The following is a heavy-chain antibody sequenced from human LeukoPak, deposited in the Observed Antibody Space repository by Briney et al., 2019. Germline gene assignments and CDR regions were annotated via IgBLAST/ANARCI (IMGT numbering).Heavy chain of an antibody. CDR2: VFYSGST. CDR3: ARRIYSSSWFFDY. Sequence: SETLSLTCTVSGGSISSSNYYWGWIRQPPGKGLEWIGSVFYSGSTYYNPSLKSRVTISVDTSKNQFSLKLSSVTAADTAVYYCARRIYSSSWFFDYWGQGTLVTVSS. J-gene: IGHJ4*02. D-gene: IGHD6-13*01. V-gene: IGHV4-39*01. CDR1: GGSISSSNYY.